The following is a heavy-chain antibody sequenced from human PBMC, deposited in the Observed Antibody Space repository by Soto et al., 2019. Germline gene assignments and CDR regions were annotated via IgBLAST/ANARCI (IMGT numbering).Heavy chain of an antibody. CDR3: ARGGSRSYRHFDY. D-gene: IGHD3-10*01. CDR2: IIPIFGTA. CDR1: GGTFSSYA. J-gene: IGHJ4*02. V-gene: IGHV1-69*13. Sequence: SVNVSCKASGGTFSSYAISWVRQAPGQGLELMGGIIPIFGTANYAQKFQGRVTITADXXXXXAXMXLXXXXAEXTAGYYCARGGSRSYRHFDYWGQGTLVTISS.